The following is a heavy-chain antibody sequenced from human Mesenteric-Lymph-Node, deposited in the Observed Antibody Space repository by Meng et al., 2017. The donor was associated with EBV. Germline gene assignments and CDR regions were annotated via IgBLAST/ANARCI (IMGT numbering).Heavy chain of an antibody. V-gene: IGHV1-3*01. CDR2: INAGNGNT. Sequence: QVQLVQSGAEVKKPGASVKISCKASGYTFSYHAIHWVRQAPGQRLEWMGWINAGNGNTKYSQKFQGRVTITRDTSASTAYMELSSLRSEDTAVYYCARDDSLYGSGSHDYWGQGTLVTVSS. CDR3: ARDDSLYGSGSHDY. D-gene: IGHD3-10*01. CDR1: GYTFSYHA. J-gene: IGHJ4*02.